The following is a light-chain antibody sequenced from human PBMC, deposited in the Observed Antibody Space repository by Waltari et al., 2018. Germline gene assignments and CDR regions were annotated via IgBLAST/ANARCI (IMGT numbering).Light chain of an antibody. CDR2: DVS. Sequence: QSALTQPASVSGSPGQSITISCTGTSSDVGGYNYVSWYQQHPGKAPKLMIYDVSKRPSGVFTRCSGSKSGTTASLTISGLQAEDEADYYCSSYTSSSTWVFGGGTKLTVL. V-gene: IGLV2-14*01. J-gene: IGLJ3*02. CDR1: SSDVGGYNY. CDR3: SSYTSSSTWV.